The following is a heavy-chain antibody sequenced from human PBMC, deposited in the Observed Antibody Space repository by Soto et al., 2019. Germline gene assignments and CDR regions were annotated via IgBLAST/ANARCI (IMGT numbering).Heavy chain of an antibody. Sequence: PGGSLRLSCAASGFTFSSYAMSWVRQAPGKGLEWVSAISGSGGCTYYADSVKGRFTISRDNSKNTLYLQMNSLRAEDTAVYYCARPNWKGLEAFDIWGQGTMGTVS. J-gene: IGHJ3*02. CDR2: ISGSGGCT. V-gene: IGHV3-23*01. D-gene: IGHD1-1*01. CDR3: ARPNWKGLEAFDI. CDR1: GFTFSSYA.